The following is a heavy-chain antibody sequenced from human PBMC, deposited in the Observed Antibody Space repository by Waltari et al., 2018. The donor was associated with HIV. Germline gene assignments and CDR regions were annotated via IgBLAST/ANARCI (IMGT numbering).Heavy chain of an antibody. CDR1: GFTFSSYA. V-gene: IGHV3-23*01. CDR2: IRGSGGRK. Sequence: EVQLLESEAGLVQPGGSLRLSCAASGFTFSSYARGWVRQAPGKGVEWGPAIRGSGGRKEYGDSVKGRFTISRDNSKNTLYLQMNSLGGEDTAVYYWAKGHLEDSSAYFDSWGQGILVTGSS. J-gene: IGHJ4*02. D-gene: IGHD3-22*01. CDR3: AKGHLEDSSAYFDS.